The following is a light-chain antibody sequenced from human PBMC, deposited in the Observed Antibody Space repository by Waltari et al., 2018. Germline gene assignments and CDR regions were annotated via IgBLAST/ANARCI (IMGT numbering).Light chain of an antibody. V-gene: IGKV2-30*02. CDR1: QSLVHSDGNPY. CDR3: MQGIHWPRS. J-gene: IGKJ1*01. CDR2: KVS. Sequence: DVVMTQSPLSLPVTLGQPASLPCRSRQSLVHSDGNPYLSWFQQRPGQSPRRLIYKVSNRDSGVPDRFSGSGSGTDFTLKISRVEAEDIAIYYCMQGIHWPRSFGQGTKVEIE.